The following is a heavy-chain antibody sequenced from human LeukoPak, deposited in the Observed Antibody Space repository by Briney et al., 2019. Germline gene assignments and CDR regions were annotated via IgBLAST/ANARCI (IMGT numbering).Heavy chain of an antibody. CDR3: ARDENGDSDFDL. CDR2: ISGGGETT. J-gene: IGHJ2*01. D-gene: IGHD5-12*01. CDR1: GFTFNNYA. Sequence: PGGSLRLSCAASGFTFNNYAMNWVRQAPGKGLEWVSSISGGGETTYYADSAKGRFTISRDNSQNTLYLQMNSLRVEDTAVYYCARDENGDSDFDLWGRGTLVTVSS. V-gene: IGHV3-23*01.